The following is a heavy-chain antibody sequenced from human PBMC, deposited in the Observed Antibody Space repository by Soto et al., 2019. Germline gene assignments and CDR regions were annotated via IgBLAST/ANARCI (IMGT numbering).Heavy chain of an antibody. D-gene: IGHD2-15*01. CDR2: IYHSGSA. V-gene: IGHV4-4*02. Sequence: PSETLSLTCDVSGGSIKTDNWWTWVRQSPGKGLEWIGEIYHSGSALYNPSLNNRLTISIDKSKKQFSLTLTSVTAADTALYFCARADSVLMPKAFDLWGQGIQVTVSS. J-gene: IGHJ5*02. CDR1: GGSIKTDNW. CDR3: ARADSVLMPKAFDL.